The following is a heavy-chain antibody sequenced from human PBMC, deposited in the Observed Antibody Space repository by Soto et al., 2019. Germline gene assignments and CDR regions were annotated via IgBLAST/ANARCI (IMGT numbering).Heavy chain of an antibody. CDR3: ARYEIAVAGRFAY. Sequence: QVQLVQSGAEVKKPGSSVKVSCKASGGTFSSYAISWVRQAPGQGLEWMGGIIPIFGTANYAQKFQGRVTMTADESTSTAYMEMSSLIAEDTAVYYCARYEIAVAGRFAYWCQVTLVTVSS. CDR1: GGTFSSYA. V-gene: IGHV1-69*01. J-gene: IGHJ4*02. D-gene: IGHD6-19*01. CDR2: IIPIFGTA.